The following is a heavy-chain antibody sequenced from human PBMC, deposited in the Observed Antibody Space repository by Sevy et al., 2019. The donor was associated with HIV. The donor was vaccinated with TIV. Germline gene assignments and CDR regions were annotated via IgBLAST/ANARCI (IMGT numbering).Heavy chain of an antibody. Sequence: GGSLRLSCVASGFNLSPYWMTWVRQAPGKGLEWVANIKQDGNEKYYVDSVKGRFTVSRDNAKNALYLQMYSLRVEHTAVYFCASNTYHYDSNTYYPVYWGQGTRVTVSS. CDR3: ASNTYHYDSNTYYPVY. J-gene: IGHJ4*02. CDR1: GFNLSPYW. D-gene: IGHD3-22*01. CDR2: IKQDGNEK. V-gene: IGHV3-7*01.